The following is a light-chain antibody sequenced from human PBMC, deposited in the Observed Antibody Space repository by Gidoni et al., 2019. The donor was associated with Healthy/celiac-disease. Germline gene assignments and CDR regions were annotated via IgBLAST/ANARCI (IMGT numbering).Light chain of an antibody. CDR1: QSVSSY. Sequence: EMVLTQSPATLSLSPGKRATLSCRASQSVSSYLAWYQQKPGQAPRLLIYDASNRATGIPARFSGRGSGSDFTLTISSLEPEDFAVYYCQPRSNWRFXGXTKVEIK. J-gene: IGKJ4*01. V-gene: IGKV3-11*01. CDR3: QPRSNWR. CDR2: DAS.